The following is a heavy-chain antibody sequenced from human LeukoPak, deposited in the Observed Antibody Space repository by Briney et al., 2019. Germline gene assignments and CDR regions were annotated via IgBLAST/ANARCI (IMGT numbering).Heavy chain of an antibody. Sequence: PGGSLRLSCAASGFTFSSYSMNWVRQAPGKGLEWVSSISSSSSYIYYADSVKGRFTISRDNAKNSLYLQMNSLRAEDTAVYYCARDPSSYYYDSSGQLSWFDPWGQGTLVTVSS. J-gene: IGHJ5*02. CDR1: GFTFSSYS. CDR2: ISSSSSYI. CDR3: ARDPSSYYYDSSGQLSWFDP. V-gene: IGHV3-21*01. D-gene: IGHD3-22*01.